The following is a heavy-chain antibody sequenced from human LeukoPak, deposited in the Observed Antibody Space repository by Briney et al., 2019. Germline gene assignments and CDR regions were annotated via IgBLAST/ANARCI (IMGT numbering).Heavy chain of an antibody. CDR3: ATKPQNSPYYYGSGSYKPKGMDV. D-gene: IGHD3-10*01. CDR1: GYTFTGYY. Sequence: ASVKVSCKASGYTFTGYYMHWVRQAPGQGLEWMGWINPNSGGTNYAQKFQGWVTMTRDTSISTAYMELSRLRSDDTAVYYCATKPQNSPYYYGSGSYKPKGMDVWGQGTTVTVSS. J-gene: IGHJ6*02. CDR2: INPNSGGT. V-gene: IGHV1-2*04.